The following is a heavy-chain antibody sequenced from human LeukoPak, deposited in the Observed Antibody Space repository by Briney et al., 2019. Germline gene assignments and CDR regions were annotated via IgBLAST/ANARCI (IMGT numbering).Heavy chain of an antibody. V-gene: IGHV1-18*01. D-gene: IGHD3-10*01. Sequence: ASVKVSCKASGYTFTSYGISWVRQAPGQGLEWMGWISAYNGNTNYAQKLQGRVTMTTDTSTSTAYMELRSLRSDDTAVYYCARGRVPYYYGSGSYYSYYYMDVWGKGTTVTISS. CDR2: ISAYNGNT. CDR1: GYTFTSYG. J-gene: IGHJ6*03. CDR3: ARGRVPYYYGSGSYYSYYYMDV.